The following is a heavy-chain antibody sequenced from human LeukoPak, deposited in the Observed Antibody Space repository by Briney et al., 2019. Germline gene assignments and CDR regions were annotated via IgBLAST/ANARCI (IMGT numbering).Heavy chain of an antibody. D-gene: IGHD6-13*01. Sequence: GESLKISCKGSGYSFTSYWIGWVRQMPGKGLEWMGIIYPGDSDTRYSPSFQGQVTISADKSISTAYLQWSSLKASDTAMYYCARGSGGEQQLLGWFDPWGQGTLVTVSS. J-gene: IGHJ5*02. CDR1: GYSFTSYW. V-gene: IGHV5-51*01. CDR3: ARGSGGEQQLLGWFDP. CDR2: IYPGDSDT.